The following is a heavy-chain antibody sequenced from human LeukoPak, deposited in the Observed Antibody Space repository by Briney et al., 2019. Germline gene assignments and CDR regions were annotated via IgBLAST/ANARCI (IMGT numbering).Heavy chain of an antibody. D-gene: IGHD4-17*01. CDR3: AKDLRTTVTDYYYYGMDV. V-gene: IGHV3-7*01. Sequence: PGGSLRLSCAASGFTFSRSDMVWVRQAPGKGLEWVANIKQDGSEKYYVDSVKGRFTISRDNSKNTLYLQMNSLRAEDTAVYYCAKDLRTTVTDYYYYGMDVWGQGTTVTVSS. CDR2: IKQDGSEK. J-gene: IGHJ6*02. CDR1: GFTFSRSD.